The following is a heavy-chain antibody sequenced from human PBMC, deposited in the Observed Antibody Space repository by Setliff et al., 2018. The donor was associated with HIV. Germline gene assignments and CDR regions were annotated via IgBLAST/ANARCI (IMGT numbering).Heavy chain of an antibody. CDR2: LSRGGDNT. J-gene: IGHJ4*02. CDR1: GFTVSTYS. V-gene: IGHV3-64D*09. Sequence: PGGSLRLSCLVSGFTVSTYSLNWDRQAPGKRPEYVAALSRGGDNTKYADSVKGRFIISRDTSKNTLYLQMSSLRPDDTAIYYCVKPYTGYYYDGSVYDDFWGQGTLVTVSS. D-gene: IGHD3-22*01. CDR3: VKPYTGYYYDGSVYDDF.